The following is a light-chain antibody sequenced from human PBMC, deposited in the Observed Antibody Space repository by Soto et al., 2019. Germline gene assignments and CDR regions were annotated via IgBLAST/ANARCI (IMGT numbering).Light chain of an antibody. CDR1: QIVRSSY. J-gene: IGKJ1*01. V-gene: IGKV3D-20*02. CDR3: QQRCNWPLT. Sequence: EIVLTQSPGTLSLSPGERATLSCRASQIVRSSYLAWYQQKPGQAPRLLIYGASSRATGIPDRFSGSGSGTDFTLTISRLEPEDSAVYYCQQRCNWPLTFGQGTKVDIK. CDR2: GAS.